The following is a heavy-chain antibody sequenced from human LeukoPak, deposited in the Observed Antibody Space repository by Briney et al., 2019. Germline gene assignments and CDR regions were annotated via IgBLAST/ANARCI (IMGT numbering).Heavy chain of an antibody. J-gene: IGHJ6*03. CDR1: GYTLTELS. V-gene: IGHV1-24*01. CDR3: ATGTPTTIFGVVTHLVNYMDV. Sequence: ASVKVSCKVSGYTLTELSMHWVRQAPGKGLEWMGGFDPEDGETIYAQKFQGRVTMTEDTSTDTAYMELGSLRSEDTAVYYCATGTPTTIFGVVTHLVNYMDVWGKGTTVTVSS. CDR2: FDPEDGET. D-gene: IGHD3-3*01.